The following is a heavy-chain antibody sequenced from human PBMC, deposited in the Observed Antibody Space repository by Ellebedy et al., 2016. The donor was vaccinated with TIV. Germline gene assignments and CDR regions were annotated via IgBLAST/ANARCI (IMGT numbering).Heavy chain of an antibody. V-gene: IGHV3-21*01. J-gene: IGHJ4*02. D-gene: IGHD3-22*01. Sequence: GGSLRLSCAASAFTFSTYGMNWVRQAPGKGLEWVSSISSGSTYKYYADSVKGRFTISRDNATNSLFLEMQSLRADDTAVYYCARGYYYDPSGYYSDFDYWGQGTLVTVSP. CDR3: ARGYYYDPSGYYSDFDY. CDR2: ISSGSTYK. CDR1: AFTFSTYG.